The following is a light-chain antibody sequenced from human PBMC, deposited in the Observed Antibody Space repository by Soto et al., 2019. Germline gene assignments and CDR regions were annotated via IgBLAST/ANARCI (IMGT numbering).Light chain of an antibody. CDR3: QQYNNWRLN. V-gene: IGKV3D-15*01. J-gene: IGKJ4*01. CDR1: QSVSSN. CDR2: GAS. Sequence: EIVMTQSPATLSVSPGERATLSCRASQSVSSNLAWYQQKPGQAPRLLIYGASTRATGIPARFSGSGSGTEFTLTIRSMQSEDFAVYYCQQYNNWRLNLGGGTKVDIK.